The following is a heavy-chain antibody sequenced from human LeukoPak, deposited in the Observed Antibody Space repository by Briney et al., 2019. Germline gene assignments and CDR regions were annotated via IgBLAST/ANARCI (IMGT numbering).Heavy chain of an antibody. J-gene: IGHJ4*02. CDR2: IYYSGST. D-gene: IGHD2-21*02. V-gene: IGHV4-59*12. CDR1: GGSISSYY. Sequence: SETLSLTCTVSGGSISSYYWSWIRQPPGKGLEWIGYIYYSGSTNYNPSLKSRVTISVDTSKNQFSVKLRSVTAADTAVYYCARALTHCGGDCYNFDYWGQGTLVTVSS. CDR3: ARALTHCGGDCYNFDY.